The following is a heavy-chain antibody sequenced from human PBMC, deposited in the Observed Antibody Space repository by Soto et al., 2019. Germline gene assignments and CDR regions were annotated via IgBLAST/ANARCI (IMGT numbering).Heavy chain of an antibody. D-gene: IGHD6-13*01. J-gene: IGHJ5*02. V-gene: IGHV4-4*02. CDR2: IYDGRT. CDR1: GASMRSSNW. Sequence: SETLSLTCAVSGASMRSSNWWGWVRQPPGKGLEWLGDIYDGRTNYNPSLMSRATISVDKSKNQFSLNLSSVTAADTAVYYCAAEIMGGGHSSSLNWFDPWGQGTLVTVS. CDR3: AAEIMGGGHSSSLNWFDP.